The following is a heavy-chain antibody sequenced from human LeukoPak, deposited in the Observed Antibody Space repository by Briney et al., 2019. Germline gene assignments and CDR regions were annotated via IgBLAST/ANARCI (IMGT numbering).Heavy chain of an antibody. V-gene: IGHV3-23*01. CDR3: ARESLGSFAY. CDR1: GFTFSNYA. CDR2: VSPGGGTP. Sequence: GGSLRLSCAGSGFTFSNYAMSWVRQAPGKGLEWVSSVSPGGGTPYYADSVKGRFTISRDDSKNTLYLQMNSLRAEDTAVYYCARESLGSFAYWGQGTLVTVSS. J-gene: IGHJ4*02. D-gene: IGHD7-27*01.